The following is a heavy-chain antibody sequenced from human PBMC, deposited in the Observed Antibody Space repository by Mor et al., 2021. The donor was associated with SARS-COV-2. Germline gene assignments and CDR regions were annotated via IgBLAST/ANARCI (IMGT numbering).Heavy chain of an antibody. Sequence: GNTNYAQKFQGRVTMTTDTSTSTAYMELRRLRSDDTAVYYCARGKDILTGDRYWYFDLWGRGTLVTVSS. D-gene: IGHD3-9*01. V-gene: IGHV1-18*01. CDR2: GNT. CDR3: ARGKDILTGDRYWYFDL. J-gene: IGHJ2*01.